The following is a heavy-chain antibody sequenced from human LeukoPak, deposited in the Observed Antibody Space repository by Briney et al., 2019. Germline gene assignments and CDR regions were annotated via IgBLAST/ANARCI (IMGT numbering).Heavy chain of an antibody. CDR1: GVSISSYY. D-gene: IGHD5-18*01. J-gene: IGHJ4*02. Sequence: SETLSLTCTVSGVSISSYYWSWIRQPAGKGLEWIGRIYGSGSTNHNPSLKIRVTMSVDTSKNQVSLHLSSVTAADTAVYFCARVADTAMATPHFDYWGQGTLVTVSS. V-gene: IGHV4-4*07. CDR2: IYGSGST. CDR3: ARVADTAMATPHFDY.